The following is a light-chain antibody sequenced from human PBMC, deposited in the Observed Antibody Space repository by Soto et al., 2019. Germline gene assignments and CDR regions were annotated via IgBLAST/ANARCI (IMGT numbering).Light chain of an antibody. CDR1: QSISSW. Sequence: DIQMTQSPSTLSASVGDRVTITCRASQSISSWLAWYQQKPGRAPKLLIYKASSLEIGVPSRFSGSGSGTEFTLTISSLQPDDFATYYCQQYNSQWTFGQGTKVEFK. J-gene: IGKJ1*01. CDR3: QQYNSQWT. CDR2: KAS. V-gene: IGKV1-5*03.